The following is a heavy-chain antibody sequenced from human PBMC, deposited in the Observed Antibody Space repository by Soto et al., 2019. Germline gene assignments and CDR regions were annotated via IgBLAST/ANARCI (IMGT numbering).Heavy chain of an antibody. CDR1: GGSISSYY. CDR2: IYYSGST. V-gene: IGHV4-59*01. Sequence: PSETLSLTCTVSGGSISSYYWRWIRQPPGKGLEWIGYIYYSGSTNYNPSLKSRVTISVDTSKNQFSLKLSSVTAADTAVYYCARWWYYYDSSGYINAFDIWGQGTMVTVSS. J-gene: IGHJ3*02. D-gene: IGHD3-22*01. CDR3: ARWWYYYDSSGYINAFDI.